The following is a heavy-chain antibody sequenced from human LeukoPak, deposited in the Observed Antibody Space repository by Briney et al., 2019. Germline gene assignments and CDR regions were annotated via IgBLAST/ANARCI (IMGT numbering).Heavy chain of an antibody. D-gene: IGHD3-22*01. CDR1: GFTFSSYS. CDR2: ISSSSSYI. J-gene: IGHJ1*01. Sequence: PGGSLRLSCAASGFTFSSYSMNWVRQAPGKGLDWVSSISSSSSYIYYADSVKGRFTISRDNAKNSLYLQMNSLRAEDTAVYYCARGGYYDSSGYGPRYFQHWGQGTLVTVSS. V-gene: IGHV3-21*01. CDR3: ARGGYYDSSGYGPRYFQH.